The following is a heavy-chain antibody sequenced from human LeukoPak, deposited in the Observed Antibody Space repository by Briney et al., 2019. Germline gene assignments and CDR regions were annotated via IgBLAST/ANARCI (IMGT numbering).Heavy chain of an antibody. CDR2: IRYDGSNK. D-gene: IGHD3-9*01. J-gene: IGHJ4*02. Sequence: GSLRLSCAASEFTFSTYSMNWVRQAPGQGLEWVAFIRYDGSNKYYADSVKGRFTISRDNSKNTLYLQMNSLRAEDTAVYYCAKDYKPYDILTGTFDYWGQGTLVTVSS. CDR1: EFTFSTYS. CDR3: AKDYKPYDILTGTFDY. V-gene: IGHV3-30*02.